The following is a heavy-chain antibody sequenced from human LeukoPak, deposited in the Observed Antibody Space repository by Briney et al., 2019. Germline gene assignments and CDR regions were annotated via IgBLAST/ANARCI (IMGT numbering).Heavy chain of an antibody. V-gene: IGHV3-7*01. CDR1: GFTFSSSW. CDR2: IREDGSQK. Sequence: GGSLRLSCVASGFTFSSSWMTWVRQAPGKGLEWVASIREDGSQKTAVDSVRGRFTISRDNAKNSVYLQMDSLRAEDTAVYYCARGPTNGQAFDYWGQGTLASVSS. CDR3: ARGPTNGQAFDY. J-gene: IGHJ4*02. D-gene: IGHD2-8*01.